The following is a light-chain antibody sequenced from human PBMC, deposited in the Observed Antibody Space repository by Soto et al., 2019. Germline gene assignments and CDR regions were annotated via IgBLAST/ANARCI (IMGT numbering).Light chain of an antibody. CDR3: QQSYSTPPWT. V-gene: IGKV1-39*01. CDR1: QSIVTY. Sequence: DIQMTQSPSSLSASVGDRVTITCRASQSIVTYLNWYLQKPGKAPKLLIYAASNLQSGVPSRFSGSGSGTDFTLTISSLQHEDFETYYCQQSYSTPPWTFGQGTKV. CDR2: AAS. J-gene: IGKJ1*01.